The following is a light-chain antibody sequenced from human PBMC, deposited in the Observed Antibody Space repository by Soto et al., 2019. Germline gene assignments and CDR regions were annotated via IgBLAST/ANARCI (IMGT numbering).Light chain of an antibody. CDR1: QSLLHSNGNTY. Sequence: DIVMTQSPLSLPFTPGEPASISCRSSQSLLHSNGNTYLDWYLQKPGQSPQLLIFLGSIRASGVPDRFSGSGSGTDFTLKISRVEAEDVGTYYCMQALQTVTFGGGTKVEIK. V-gene: IGKV2-28*01. J-gene: IGKJ4*01. CDR3: MQALQTVT. CDR2: LGS.